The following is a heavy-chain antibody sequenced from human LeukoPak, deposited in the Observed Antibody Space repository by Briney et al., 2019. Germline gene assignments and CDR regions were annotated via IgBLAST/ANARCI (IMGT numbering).Heavy chain of an antibody. CDR1: GYTFSSYG. CDR3: ARGHSAIFGVVTSDY. Sequence: APVKVSCKASGYTFSSYGITWVRQAPGQGLEWMGWISAHNGNTNYAQNLQGRVTMTTDTSTSTAYMELRSLRSDDTAVYYCARGHSAIFGVVTSDYWGQGTLVTVSS. CDR2: ISAHNGNT. V-gene: IGHV1-18*01. J-gene: IGHJ4*02. D-gene: IGHD3-3*01.